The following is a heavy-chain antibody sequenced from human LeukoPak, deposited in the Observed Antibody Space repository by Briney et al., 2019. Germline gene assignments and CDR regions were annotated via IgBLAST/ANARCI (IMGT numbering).Heavy chain of an antibody. J-gene: IGHJ3*01. V-gene: IGHV3-30*04. CDR2: ISYDGSNK. CDR3: AKSIRLYDGSGGGFDL. CDR1: GFTFSSYA. D-gene: IGHD2-15*01. Sequence: GGSLRLSCAASGFTFSSYAMHWVRQAPGKGLEWVALISYDGSNKYYADSVKGRFTISRDNSKNTLYLQMNSLRDEDTAVHFCAKSIRLYDGSGGGFDLWGQGTMVTVSP.